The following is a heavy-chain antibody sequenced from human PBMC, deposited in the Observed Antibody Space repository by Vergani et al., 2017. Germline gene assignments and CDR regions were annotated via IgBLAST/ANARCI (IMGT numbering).Heavy chain of an antibody. Sequence: QITLKESGPTLVKPTQTLTLTCTFSGFSLSTSGVGVGWIRQPPGKALEWLALIYWNDDKRYSPSLKSRLTITKDTSKNQVVLTMTNMDPVDTATYYCAHRLITGYSSSWYEGYYMDVWGKGTTVTVSS. V-gene: IGHV2-5*01. CDR2: IYWNDDK. CDR3: AHRLITGYSSSWYEGYYMDV. J-gene: IGHJ6*03. D-gene: IGHD6-13*01. CDR1: GFSLSTSGVG.